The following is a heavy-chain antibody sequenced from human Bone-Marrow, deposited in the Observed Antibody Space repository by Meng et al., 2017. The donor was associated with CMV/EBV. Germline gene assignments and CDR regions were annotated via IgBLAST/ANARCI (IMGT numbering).Heavy chain of an antibody. D-gene: IGHD3-3*01. CDR1: GFSLRSSGMR. V-gene: IGHV2-70D*14. Sequence: SGPTLVKPTESLTLTCTFSGFSLRSSGMRVSWIRQPPGKALEWLARIDWDDDKFYSTSLKTRLTISKDISKNQVVLTMTNMDPVDTATYYCARIRWSSDAFDIWGQGQMVHVSS. J-gene: IGHJ3*02. CDR2: IDWDDDK. CDR3: ARIRWSSDAFDI.